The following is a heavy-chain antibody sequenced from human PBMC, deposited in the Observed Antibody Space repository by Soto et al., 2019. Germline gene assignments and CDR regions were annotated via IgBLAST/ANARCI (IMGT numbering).Heavy chain of an antibody. J-gene: IGHJ6*02. CDR2: INHSGST. D-gene: IGHD6-13*01. CDR1: GGSFSGYY. V-gene: IGHV4-34*01. Sequence: SETLSLTCAVYGGSFSGYYWSWIRQPPGKGLEWIGEINHSGSTNYNPSLKSRVTISVDTSKNQFSLKLSSVTAADTAVYYCASLALGAAAGRNYYYYYGMDVWGQGTTVTVSS. CDR3: ASLALGAAAGRNYYYYYGMDV.